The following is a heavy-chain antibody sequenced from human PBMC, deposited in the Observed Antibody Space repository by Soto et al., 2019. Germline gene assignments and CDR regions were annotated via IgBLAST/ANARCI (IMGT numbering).Heavy chain of an antibody. J-gene: IGHJ6*02. CDR3: ATLLGSHKHYYFGIDV. V-gene: IGHV4-31*03. Sequence: QMQLQESGPELVKPSQTLSLICTVSGYSMTSGGYYLSWIRHLPGKGLEWIGYIYYSGGTQFNPSLKSRVSMSVDTSKNQFTLRLSSVTAADTAVYYCATLLGSHKHYYFGIDVWGQGTTVTVSS. D-gene: IGHD2-8*02. CDR2: IYYSGGT. CDR1: GYSMTSGGYY.